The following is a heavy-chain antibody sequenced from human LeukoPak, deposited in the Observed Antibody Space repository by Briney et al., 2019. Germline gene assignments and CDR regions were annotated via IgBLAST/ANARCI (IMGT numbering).Heavy chain of an antibody. CDR1: GVTLSSYA. V-gene: IGHV3-21*01. CDR3: AKEYSSSSYHFDH. D-gene: IGHD6-6*01. CDR2: ISSSSSYI. Sequence: GGSLRLSCAASGVTLSSYAMNWVRQAPGKGLEWVSSISSSSSYIYYADSVKGRFTISRDNAKNSLYLQMNSLRAEDTAVYYCAKEYSSSSYHFDHWGQGTLVTVSS. J-gene: IGHJ4*02.